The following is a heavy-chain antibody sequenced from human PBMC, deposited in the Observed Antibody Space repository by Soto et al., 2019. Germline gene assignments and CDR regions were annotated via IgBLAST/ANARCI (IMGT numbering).Heavy chain of an antibody. CDR2: IYYSGST. CDR1: GGSISSSSYY. V-gene: IGHV4-39*01. Sequence: SETLSLTCTVSGGSISSSSYYWGWIRQPPGKGLEWIGSIYYSGSTYYNPSLKSRVTISVDTSKNQFSLKLSSVTAADTAVYYCARGRFYFDYWGQGTLVTVSS. CDR3: ARGRFYFDY. J-gene: IGHJ4*02.